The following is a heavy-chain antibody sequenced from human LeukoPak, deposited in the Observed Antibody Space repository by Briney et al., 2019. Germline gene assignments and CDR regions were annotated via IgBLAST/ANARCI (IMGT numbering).Heavy chain of an antibody. CDR1: GFTFSSYW. CDR2: IKQDGSEK. V-gene: IGHV3-7*01. CDR3: AETTPYYYYIDV. J-gene: IGHJ6*03. Sequence: PGGSLRLSCAASGFTFSSYWMSWVRQAPGEGLEWVANIKQDGSEKYYVDSVKGRFTISSDNSKNTLYLQMNSLRAEDTAVYYCAETTPYYYYIDVWGKGTPVTVSS. D-gene: IGHD4-11*01.